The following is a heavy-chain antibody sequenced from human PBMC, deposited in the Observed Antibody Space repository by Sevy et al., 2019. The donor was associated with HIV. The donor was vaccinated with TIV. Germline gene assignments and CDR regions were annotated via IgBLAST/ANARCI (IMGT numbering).Heavy chain of an antibody. CDR2: ISGSTTYI. V-gene: IGHV3-21*01. CDR1: GFTFSSYT. J-gene: IGHJ4*02. CDR3: ARDPGRDSDY. Sequence: GGSLRLSCAASGFTFSSYTMNWVRHAPGKGLEWVSSISGSTTYIYYADSVKGRFTISRDNARNSLYLQMNSLRGEDTAVYYCARDPGRDSDYWGQGTLVTVSS.